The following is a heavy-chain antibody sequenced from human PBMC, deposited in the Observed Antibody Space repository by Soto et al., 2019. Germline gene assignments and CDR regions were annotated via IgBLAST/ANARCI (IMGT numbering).Heavy chain of an antibody. CDR1: GFSLTSPGMC. CDR2: IERDDDDK. J-gene: IGHJ6*02. Sequence: PTLVNPTETLTVTCTFSGFSLTSPGMCVSWIRQSPGKALEWLALIERDDDDKYYSTSLKTRLTISKDTRKNQVVLTMANMDPADTATYYCARSIRGPRRFNGMDVWGQGTTVTVSS. V-gene: IGHV2-70*13. D-gene: IGHD1-20*01. CDR3: ARSIRGPRRFNGMDV.